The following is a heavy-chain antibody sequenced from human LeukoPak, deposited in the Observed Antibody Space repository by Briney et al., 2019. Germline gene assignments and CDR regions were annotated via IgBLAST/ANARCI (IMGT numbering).Heavy chain of an antibody. V-gene: IGHV1-69*13. CDR1: GYTFTGYY. CDR3: AKGAVVTAIQGAVFDY. Sequence: ASVKVSCKASGYTFTGYYMHWVRQAPGQGLEWMGGIIPIFGTANYAQKFQGRVTITADESTSTAYMELSSLRAEDTAVYYCAKGAVVTAIQGAVFDYWGQGTLVTVSS. D-gene: IGHD2-21*02. CDR2: IIPIFGTA. J-gene: IGHJ4*02.